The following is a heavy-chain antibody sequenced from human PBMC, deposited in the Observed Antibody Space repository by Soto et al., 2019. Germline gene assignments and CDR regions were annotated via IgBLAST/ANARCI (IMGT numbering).Heavy chain of an antibody. Sequence: PGXSLNISCKGSGYSFTSYWIGWLRQIPGKGLEWMGIIYPGDSDTRYSPSFQGQVTISADKSISTAYLQWSSLKASDTAMYYCARPREAGKYYYGVDVWGQGTTVTVSS. V-gene: IGHV5-51*01. D-gene: IGHD6-19*01. CDR1: GYSFTSYW. J-gene: IGHJ6*02. CDR2: IYPGDSDT. CDR3: ARPREAGKYYYGVDV.